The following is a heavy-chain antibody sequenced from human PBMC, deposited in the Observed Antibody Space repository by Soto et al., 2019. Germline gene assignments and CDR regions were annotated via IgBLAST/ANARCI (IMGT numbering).Heavy chain of an antibody. Sequence: GGSQGLSCASFGFTTSGHAISWVLQAAGEGVEEVAAISGSGGSTYYADSVKGRFTTCRDNSKNTLYLQMNSLRAEDTAVYYCAKDNYFVFLSGYRILDDYYYCMDVWGHGTTVSVSS. D-gene: IGHD3-3*01. CDR2: ISGSGGST. CDR3: AKDNYFVFLSGYRILDDYYYCMDV. CDR1: GFTTSGHA. J-gene: IGHJ6*02. V-gene: IGHV3-23*01.